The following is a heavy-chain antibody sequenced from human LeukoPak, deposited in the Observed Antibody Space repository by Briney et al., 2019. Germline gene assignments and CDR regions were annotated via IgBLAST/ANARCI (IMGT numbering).Heavy chain of an antibody. CDR1: GYRSIAYY. D-gene: IGHD2/OR15-2a*01. J-gene: IGHJ4*02. Sequence: ASVKVSCKASGYRSIAYYMNWVRQAPGQRPEWMGRITPSSGGTNYAQKFQGRVTMTRDTSISTAYMELRSLSSDDTAVYYCATHFYAGYLPFDFWGQGTLVTVSS. CDR2: ITPSSGGT. CDR3: ATHFYAGYLPFDF. V-gene: IGHV1-2*06.